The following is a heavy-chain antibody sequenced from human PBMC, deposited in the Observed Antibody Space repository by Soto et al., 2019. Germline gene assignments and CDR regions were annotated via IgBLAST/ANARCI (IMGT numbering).Heavy chain of an antibody. Sequence: SETLSITCTVSGGSISSYYWSWIRQPPGKGLERIGYIYYSGSTNYNPSLKSRVTISVDTSKNQFSLKLSSVTAADTAVYYCARAGLGGSYYDFWSGYYPPFDYYMDVWGKGTTVTVSS. J-gene: IGHJ6*03. CDR3: ARAGLGGSYYDFWSGYYPPFDYYMDV. V-gene: IGHV4-59*01. CDR2: IYYSGST. CDR1: GGSISSYY. D-gene: IGHD3-3*01.